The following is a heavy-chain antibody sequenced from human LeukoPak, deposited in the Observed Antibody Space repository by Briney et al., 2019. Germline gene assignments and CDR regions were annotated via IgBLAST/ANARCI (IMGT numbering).Heavy chain of an antibody. J-gene: IGHJ4*02. CDR3: ARVPSY. CDR2: IYYSGSP. V-gene: IGHV4-59*01. CDR1: GGSISTYY. Sequence: SKTLSLTCTVSGGSISTYYWSWIRQPPGKGLEWIGYIYYSGSPNYNPSLKSRVTISVDTSKNQFSLKLNSVTAADTAVYYCARVPSYWGQGTLVTVSS.